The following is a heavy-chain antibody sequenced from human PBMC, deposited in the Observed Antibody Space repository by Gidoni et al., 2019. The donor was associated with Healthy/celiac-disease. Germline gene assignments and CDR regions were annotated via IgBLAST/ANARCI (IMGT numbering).Heavy chain of an antibody. D-gene: IGHD3-16*02. CDR2: IWYDGSNK. CDR1: GFTFSSYG. CDR3: ARDRVVITFGGVIVTEDYYYGMDV. Sequence: VQLVESGGGVVQPGRSLRLSCAASGFTFSSYGMHWVRQAPGKGLEWVAVIWYDGSNKYYADSVKGRFTISRDNSKNTLYLQMNSLRAEDTAVYYCARDRVVITFGGVIVTEDYYYGMDVWGQGTTVTVSS. J-gene: IGHJ6*02. V-gene: IGHV3-33*01.